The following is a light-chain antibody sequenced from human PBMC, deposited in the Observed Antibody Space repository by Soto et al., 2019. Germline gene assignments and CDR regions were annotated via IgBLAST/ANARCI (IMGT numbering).Light chain of an antibody. V-gene: IGLV2-11*01. CDR2: DVT. J-gene: IGLJ2*01. CDR1: SSDVGGYDY. Sequence: QSALTQPRSVSGSPGQSVTISCTGTSSDVGGYDYVSWYQQHPGKAPKLMIYDVTKRPSGVPDRFSGSKSGNTASLTISGLQAEDEADYYCCSYAGSYSLVLGGGTKGTVL. CDR3: CSYAGSYSLV.